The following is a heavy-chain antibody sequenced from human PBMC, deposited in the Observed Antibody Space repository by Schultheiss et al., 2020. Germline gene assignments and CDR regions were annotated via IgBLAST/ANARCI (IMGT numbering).Heavy chain of an antibody. CDR2: IYYSGST. J-gene: IGHJ4*02. Sequence: LRLSCTVSGGSISSGGYYWSWIRQHPGKGLEWIGYIYYSGSTYYNPSLKSRVTISVDTSKNQFSLKLRSVTAADTAVYYCASTQGWLRFGFDYWGQGTLVTVSS. CDR3: ASTQGWLRFGFDY. D-gene: IGHD5-12*01. V-gene: IGHV4-31*03. CDR1: GGSISSGGYY.